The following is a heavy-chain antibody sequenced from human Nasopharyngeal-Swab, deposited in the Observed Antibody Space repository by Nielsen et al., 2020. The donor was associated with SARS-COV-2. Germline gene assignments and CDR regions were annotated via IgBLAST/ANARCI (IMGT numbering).Heavy chain of an antibody. V-gene: IGHV4-59*01. CDR1: GGSISSYY. Sequence: SETLSLTCTVSGGSISSYYWSWIRQPPGKGLEWIGYIYYSGGTNYNPSLKSRVTISVDTSKNQFSLKLSSVTAADTAVYYCASANYYYDSSGYYGNWGQGTLVTVSS. D-gene: IGHD3-22*01. CDR2: IYYSGGT. CDR3: ASANYYYDSSGYYGN. J-gene: IGHJ4*02.